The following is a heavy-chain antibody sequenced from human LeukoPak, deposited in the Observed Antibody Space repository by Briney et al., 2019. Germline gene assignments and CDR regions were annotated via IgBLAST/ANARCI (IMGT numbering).Heavy chain of an antibody. J-gene: IGHJ4*02. CDR3: ARENRIGVRGVIITSLC. V-gene: IGHV3-21*01. Sequence: GGSLRLSCAASGFTFSSYSMNWVRQAPGKGLEWVSSISSSSGYIYYADSVKGRFTISRDNAKNSLYLQMNGLRAEDTAVYYCARENRIGVRGVIITSLCWGQGTLVTVSS. D-gene: IGHD3-10*01. CDR2: ISSSSGYI. CDR1: GFTFSSYS.